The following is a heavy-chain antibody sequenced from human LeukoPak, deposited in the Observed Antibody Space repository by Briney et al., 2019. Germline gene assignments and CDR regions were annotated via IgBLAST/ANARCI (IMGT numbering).Heavy chain of an antibody. V-gene: IGHV1-24*01. CDR3: ATAPIVVVPAAIYYYMDV. CDR1: GYTLTELS. CDR2: FDPEDGET. J-gene: IGHJ6*03. Sequence: GASVKVSCKVSGYTLTELSMHWVRQAPGKGLEWMGGFDPEDGETIYAQKFQGRVTMTEDTSTDTAYMELSSLRSEDTAVYYCATAPIVVVPAAIYYYMDVWGKGTMVTVSS. D-gene: IGHD2-2*01.